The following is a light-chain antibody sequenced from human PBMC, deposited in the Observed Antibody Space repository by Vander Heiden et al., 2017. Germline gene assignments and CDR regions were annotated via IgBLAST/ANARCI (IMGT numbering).Light chain of an antibody. V-gene: IGLV2-23*02. CDR3: CAYAGSSTYV. CDR2: EVT. CDR1: SSDSGSYDL. Sequence: QSSLTQPASVSGSPGQPIPISCTGTSSDSGSYDLVSWYQQHPGKAPKLMIYEVTKRPSGVSNRFSGSKSGNTASLTISGLQAEDEADYYCCAYAGSSTYVFGTGTKVTVL. J-gene: IGLJ1*01.